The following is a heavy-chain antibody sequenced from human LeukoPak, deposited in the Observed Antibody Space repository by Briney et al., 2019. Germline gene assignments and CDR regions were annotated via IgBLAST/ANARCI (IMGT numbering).Heavy chain of an antibody. J-gene: IGHJ3*02. CDR2: MNPNSGNT. Sequence: ASVKVSCKASGYTFTSYDINWVRQATGQGLEWMGWMNPNSGNTGYAQKFQGRVTMTRNTSISTAYMELSRLRSDDTAVYYCARAFQWLDAFDIWGQGTMVTVSS. CDR1: GYTFTSYD. D-gene: IGHD6-19*01. V-gene: IGHV1-8*01. CDR3: ARAFQWLDAFDI.